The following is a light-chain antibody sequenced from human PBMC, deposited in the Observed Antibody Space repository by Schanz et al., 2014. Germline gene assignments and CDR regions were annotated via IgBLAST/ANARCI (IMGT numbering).Light chain of an antibody. CDR2: GTS. J-gene: IGKJ1*01. CDR1: QSVSSTF. Sequence: ETVLTQSPGTLSLSPGERATLSCRASQSVSSTFLAWYQQRPGQAPRLLIYGTSSSATGIPDRFSGSGSGTEFTLTISSLQSDDFAVYYCQQYNNWPPWTFGQGTKVEIK. CDR3: QQYNNWPPWT. V-gene: IGKV3-20*01.